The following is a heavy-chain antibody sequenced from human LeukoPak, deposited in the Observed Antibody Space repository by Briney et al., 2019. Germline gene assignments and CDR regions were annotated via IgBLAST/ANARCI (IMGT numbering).Heavy chain of an antibody. CDR1: GFTFSRYW. V-gene: IGHV3-7*01. CDR2: IKQDGSEK. CDR3: ARGSDWYYYYYGVDV. D-gene: IGHD2-21*01. J-gene: IGHJ6*02. Sequence: GGSLRLSCAASGFTFSRYWMTWVRQTPGKGLECVANIKQDGSEKYYVDSVKGRFTISRDNAKNSLYLQMNSLRAEDTAVYYCARGSDWYYYYYGVDVWGQGTTVTVSS.